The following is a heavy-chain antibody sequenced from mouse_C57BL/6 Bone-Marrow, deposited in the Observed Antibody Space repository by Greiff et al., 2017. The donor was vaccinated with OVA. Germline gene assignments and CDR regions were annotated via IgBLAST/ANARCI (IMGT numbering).Heavy chain of an antibody. Sequence: EVKLMASGGGLVKPGGSLKLSCAASGFTFSDYGMHWVRQAPEKGLEWVAYISSGSRTIYYADTVKGRFTISRANAKKPLFLRRTSLRSEDTAMYYCARHGYYVAWFAYWGQGTLVTVSA. V-gene: IGHV5-17*01. J-gene: IGHJ3*01. CDR3: ARHGYYVAWFAY. D-gene: IGHD2-3*01. CDR2: ISSGSRTI. CDR1: GFTFSDYG.